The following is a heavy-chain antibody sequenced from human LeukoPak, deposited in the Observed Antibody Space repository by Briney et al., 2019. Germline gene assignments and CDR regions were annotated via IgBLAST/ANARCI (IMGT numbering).Heavy chain of an antibody. V-gene: IGHV3-11*04. Sequence: GGSLRLSCAASGFTFNDFWMSWIRQAPGKGLKWVSYISNSGSTIYYAGSVKGRFTISRENAKNSLYLQMNSLRAGDTAVYYCARGSITHCDFDVWGQGTTVTVSS. CDR3: ARGSITHCDFDV. D-gene: IGHD3-3*01. CDR1: GFTFNDFW. J-gene: IGHJ6*02. CDR2: ISNSGSTI.